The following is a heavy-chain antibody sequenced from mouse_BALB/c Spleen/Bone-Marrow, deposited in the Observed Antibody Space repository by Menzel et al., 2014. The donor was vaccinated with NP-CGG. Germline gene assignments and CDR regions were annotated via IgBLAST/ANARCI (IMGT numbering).Heavy chain of an antibody. D-gene: IGHD2-1*01. J-gene: IGHJ4*01. Sequence: VQLQQSGAELARPGASVKLSCKASGYTFTSXWXQWVKQRPGQGLEWIGAIYXGDGDTRYTQKFRGKATLTADKSSNTAYMQLSSLTSEDSAVYFCASPYGNYDAMDYWGQGTSVTVSS. V-gene: IGHV1-87*01. CDR1: GYTFTSXW. CDR3: ASPYGNYDAMDY. CDR2: IYXGDGDT.